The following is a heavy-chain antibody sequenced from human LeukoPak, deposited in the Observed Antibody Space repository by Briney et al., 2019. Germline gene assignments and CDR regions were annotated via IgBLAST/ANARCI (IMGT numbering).Heavy chain of an antibody. CDR3: ARADDGNLPFDY. Sequence: PSEPLSLTCSGSNYSISNSLYWGWLRQPPGKGLEWIGSIYRSGSTFYNPSLKSRVTISVDTSKNHFSLKLSSVTAADTAKYYCARADDGNLPFDYWGQGALVTVSS. CDR2: IYRSGST. J-gene: IGHJ4*02. D-gene: IGHD4-23*01. V-gene: IGHV4-38-2*02. CDR1: NYSISNSLY.